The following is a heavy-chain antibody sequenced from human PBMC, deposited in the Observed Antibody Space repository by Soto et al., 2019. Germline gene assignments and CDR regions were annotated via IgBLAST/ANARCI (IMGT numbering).Heavy chain of an antibody. CDR2: ISGSGGST. CDR3: AKSPPLFGVVIIAQPYYFDY. D-gene: IGHD3-3*01. Sequence: PGGSLRLSCAASGFTFSSYAMSWVRQAPGKGLEWVSAISGSGGSTYYADSVKGRFTISRDNSNNTLYLQMNSLRAEDTAVYYCAKSPPLFGVVIIAQPYYFDYWGQGTLVTVSS. J-gene: IGHJ4*02. CDR1: GFTFSSYA. V-gene: IGHV3-23*01.